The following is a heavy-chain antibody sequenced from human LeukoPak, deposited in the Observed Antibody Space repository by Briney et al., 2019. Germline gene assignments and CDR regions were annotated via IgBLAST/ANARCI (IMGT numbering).Heavy chain of an antibody. D-gene: IGHD3-10*01. CDR1: GGSISSGGYY. CDR3: ARASGAELLWFGELPGMDV. Sequence: SQTLSLTCTVSGGSISSGGYYWSWIRQHPGKGLEWIGYIYYSGSTYYNPSLKSRVTISVDTSKNQFSLKLSSVTAADTAVYYCARASGAELLWFGELPGMDVWGQGTTVTVSS. CDR2: IYYSGST. J-gene: IGHJ6*02. V-gene: IGHV4-31*03.